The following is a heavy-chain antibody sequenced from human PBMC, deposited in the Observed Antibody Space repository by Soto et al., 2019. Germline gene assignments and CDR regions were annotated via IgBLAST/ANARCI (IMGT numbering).Heavy chain of an antibody. Sequence: PGGSLRLSCAASGFTFSGSAMHWVRQASGKGLEWVGRIRSKANSYATAYAASVKGRFTISRDDSKNTAYLQMNSLKTEDTAVYYCTYSNEGKEGYYYYGMDVWGQGTTVTVS. J-gene: IGHJ6*02. CDR1: GFTFSGSA. V-gene: IGHV3-73*01. CDR2: IRSKANSYAT. CDR3: TYSNEGKEGYYYYGMDV. D-gene: IGHD4-4*01.